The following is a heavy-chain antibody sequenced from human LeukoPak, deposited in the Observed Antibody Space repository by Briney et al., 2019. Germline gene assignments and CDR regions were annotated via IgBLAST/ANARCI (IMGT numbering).Heavy chain of an antibody. J-gene: IGHJ4*02. CDR3: ARLILRNFDY. Sequence: SETLSLTCTVSSGSISTSNYYWGWVRQPPGKALEWIGNIFYSGSTYYSPSLKSRVTISLDTSKNQFSLKLSSVTAADTAVYYCARLILRNFDYWGQGTLVTVSS. V-gene: IGHV4-39*07. CDR2: IFYSGST. CDR1: SGSISTSNYY. D-gene: IGHD3-16*01.